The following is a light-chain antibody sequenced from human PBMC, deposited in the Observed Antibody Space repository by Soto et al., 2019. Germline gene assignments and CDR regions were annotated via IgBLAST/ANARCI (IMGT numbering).Light chain of an antibody. CDR3: SSFAGNNNLV. J-gene: IGLJ2*01. CDR1: SGDVGGYNY. V-gene: IGLV2-8*01. Sequence: QSALTQPPSASGSPGQSVTISCTGTSGDVGGYNYVSWYQQHPGKAPKLMISEVSKRPSGVPDRLSGSKSGNTASLTVSGLQAEDEADYYCSSFAGNNNLVFGGGTKVTVL. CDR2: EVS.